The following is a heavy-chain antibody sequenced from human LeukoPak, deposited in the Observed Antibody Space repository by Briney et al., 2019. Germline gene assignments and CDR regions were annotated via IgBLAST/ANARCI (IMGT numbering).Heavy chain of an antibody. CDR3: ARSYYGSGSYQYPTYMDV. D-gene: IGHD3-10*01. J-gene: IGHJ6*03. V-gene: IGHV3-7*01. CDR2: IKQDGSEK. Sequence: GGSLRLSCAASGSTFTSYWMSWVRQAPGKGLEWVANIKQDGSEKYYVDSVKGRFTISRDNAKNSLYLQMNSLRAEDTAVYYCARSYYGSGSYQYPTYMDVWGKGTTVTVSS. CDR1: GSTFTSYW.